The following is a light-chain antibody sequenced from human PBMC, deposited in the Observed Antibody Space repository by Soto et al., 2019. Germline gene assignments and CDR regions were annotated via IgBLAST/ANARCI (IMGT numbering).Light chain of an antibody. CDR2: DAS. CDR3: QHYGSPPYG. Sequence: EIVLTQSPGTLSLSPGERATLSCRASQSVSSSYLVWYQQKPGQAPRLLIYDASSRATGISDRFSGSGSGTDFTLTISRLEPEDVAVYYCQHYGSPPYGFGQGTKLEIK. V-gene: IGKV3-20*01. J-gene: IGKJ2*03. CDR1: QSVSSSY.